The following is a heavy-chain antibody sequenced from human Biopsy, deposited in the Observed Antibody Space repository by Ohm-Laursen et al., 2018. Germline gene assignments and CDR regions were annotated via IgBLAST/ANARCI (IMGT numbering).Heavy chain of an antibody. CDR3: VRSRAGGATWGMDV. Sequence: ASVKVSCNASGYTFTNYGISWVRQAPGQGLEWMGWINPDNGGTIHAQKFQGRVTVTRDTSISTAYVEVTSLRSDDTAVYYCVRSRAGGATWGMDVWGQGTTVTVSS. J-gene: IGHJ6*02. V-gene: IGHV1-2*02. D-gene: IGHD3-16*01. CDR1: GYTFTNYG. CDR2: INPDNGGT.